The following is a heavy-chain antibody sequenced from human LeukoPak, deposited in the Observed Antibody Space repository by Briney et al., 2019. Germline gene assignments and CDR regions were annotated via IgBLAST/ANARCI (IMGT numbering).Heavy chain of an antibody. Sequence: SVEVSCKASGGTFSSYAISWVRQAPGQGLEWMGGIIPIFGTANYAQKFQGRVTITADESTSTAYMELSSLRSEDTAVYYCAIRGGGPYCSSTSCYDSYYYYYYMDVWGKGATVTVSS. CDR1: GGTFSSYA. CDR3: AIRGGGPYCSSTSCYDSYYYYYYMDV. J-gene: IGHJ6*03. V-gene: IGHV1-69*13. D-gene: IGHD2-2*01. CDR2: IIPIFGTA.